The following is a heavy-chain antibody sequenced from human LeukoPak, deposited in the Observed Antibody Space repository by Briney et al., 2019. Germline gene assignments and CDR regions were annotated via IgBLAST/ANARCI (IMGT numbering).Heavy chain of an antibody. D-gene: IGHD1-26*01. CDR3: AKFALSAVGATPWDY. V-gene: IGHV3-30*18. Sequence: PGGSLRLSCAASGFTLRSYWMPWVRQAPGKGLEWVAVISYDGSNKYYADSVKGRFTISRDNSKNTLYLQMNSLRAEDTAVYYCAKFALSAVGATPWDYWGQGTLVTVSS. CDR2: ISYDGSNK. J-gene: IGHJ4*02. CDR1: GFTLRSYW.